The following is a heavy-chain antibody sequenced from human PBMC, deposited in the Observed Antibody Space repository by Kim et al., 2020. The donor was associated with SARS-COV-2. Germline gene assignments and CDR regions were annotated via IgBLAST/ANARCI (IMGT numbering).Heavy chain of an antibody. D-gene: IGHD3-10*01. J-gene: IGHJ5*02. CDR3: ARGLVLLWFGELSRNWFDP. Sequence: SRVTISVDTSKNQFSLKLSSVTAADTAVYYCARGLVLLWFGELSRNWFDPWGQGTLVTVSS. V-gene: IGHV4-39*01.